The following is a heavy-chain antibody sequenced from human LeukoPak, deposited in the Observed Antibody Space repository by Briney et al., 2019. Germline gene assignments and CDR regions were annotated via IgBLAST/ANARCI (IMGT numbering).Heavy chain of an antibody. CDR1: GFTFSSYW. Sequence: GRSLRLSCAASGFTFSSYWMSWVRQAPGKRLEWVSSISSSSSYIYYADSVKGRFTISRDNAKNSLYLQMNSLRAEDTAVYYCARDGLRLVPPDWGQGTLVTVSS. V-gene: IGHV3-21*01. J-gene: IGHJ1*01. CDR2: ISSSSSYI. CDR3: ARDGLRLVPPD. D-gene: IGHD3-16*01.